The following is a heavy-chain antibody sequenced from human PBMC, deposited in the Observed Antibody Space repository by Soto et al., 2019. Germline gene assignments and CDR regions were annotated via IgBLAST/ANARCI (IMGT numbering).Heavy chain of an antibody. CDR1: GGSIRSTNW. D-gene: IGHD1-26*01. Sequence: SETLSLTCVVSGGSIRSTNWWSWVRQPPGKGLEWIGEIYYSGSTNYNVSLKSRVIISVDQPKNQFSLKLTSVTAADTAVYYCARVMSGATPDFDSWGQGTLVTVSS. CDR3: ARVMSGATPDFDS. CDR2: IYYSGST. V-gene: IGHV4-4*02. J-gene: IGHJ4*02.